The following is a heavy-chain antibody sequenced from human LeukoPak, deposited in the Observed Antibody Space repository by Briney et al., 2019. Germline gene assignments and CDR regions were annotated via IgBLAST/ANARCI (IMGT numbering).Heavy chain of an antibody. CDR2: INPNSGDT. D-gene: IGHD5-24*01. CDR3: ARDPSSRGNFDY. CDR1: GYTFSGYY. Sequence: GASVKVSCKASGYTFSGYYMHWVRQAPGQGLEWMGWINPNSGDTNYAQKFQGRVTITRDMSINTAYVELGRLRSDDTAVYYCARDPSSRGNFDYWGQGTLVTVSS. J-gene: IGHJ4*02. V-gene: IGHV1-2*02.